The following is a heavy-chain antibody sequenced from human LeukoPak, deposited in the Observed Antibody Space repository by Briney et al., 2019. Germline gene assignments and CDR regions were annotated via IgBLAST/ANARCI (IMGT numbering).Heavy chain of an antibody. CDR2: IGNSGSTI. CDR3: ARNRYSGSFGY. CDR1: GFTVSSYE. Sequence: GGSLRLSCAASGFTVSSYEMNWVRQAPGKGLEWISYIGNSGSTIYYADSVRGRFTISRDNAKNSLYLHMNSLRAEDTAVYYCARNRYSGSFGYWGQGTLVTVSS. V-gene: IGHV3-48*03. D-gene: IGHD1-26*01. J-gene: IGHJ4*02.